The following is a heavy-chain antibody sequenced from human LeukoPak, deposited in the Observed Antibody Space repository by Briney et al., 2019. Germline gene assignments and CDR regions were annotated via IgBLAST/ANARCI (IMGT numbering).Heavy chain of an antibody. J-gene: IGHJ4*02. CDR3: ARGVSGGIVVVPAADRLNCIDY. D-gene: IGHD2-2*01. CDR1: GGSFSGYY. Sequence: SETLSLTCAVYGGSFSGYYWSWIRQPPGKGLEWIGEINHSGSTNYSPSLKSRVTISVDTSKNQFSLKLSSVTAADTAVYYCARGVSGGIVVVPAADRLNCIDYWGQGTLVTVSS. CDR2: INHSGST. V-gene: IGHV4-34*01.